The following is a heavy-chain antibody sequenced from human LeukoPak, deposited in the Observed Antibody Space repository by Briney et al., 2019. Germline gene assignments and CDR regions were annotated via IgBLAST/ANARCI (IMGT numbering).Heavy chain of an antibody. D-gene: IGHD3-22*01. J-gene: IGHJ4*02. Sequence: PGGSLRLSCAASGFTFSRYWMHWVRQAPGKGLVWVSRINRDGSTTTYADSVKGRFTVSRDNAKNTLNLQMNSLRAEDTAMYYCARGGDYYDSSGYFWRPAEIDYWGQGTLVTVSS. CDR1: GFTFSRYW. V-gene: IGHV3-74*03. CDR2: INRDGSTT. CDR3: ARGGDYYDSSGYFWRPAEIDY.